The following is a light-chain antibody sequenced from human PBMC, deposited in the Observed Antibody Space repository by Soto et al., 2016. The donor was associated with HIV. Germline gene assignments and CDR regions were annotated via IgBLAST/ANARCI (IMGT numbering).Light chain of an antibody. CDR2: GKD. Sequence: SSELTQDPAVSVALGQTVSITCQGDSLRSFYASWYQQKPGQAPVLVIYGKDNRPSGIPDRFSGSDSGNTASLTIAGAQAEDGADYYCNSRDSSGNHLVFGGGTKADRP. V-gene: IGLV3-19*01. CDR3: NSRDSSGNHLV. J-gene: IGLJ2*01. CDR1: SLRSFY.